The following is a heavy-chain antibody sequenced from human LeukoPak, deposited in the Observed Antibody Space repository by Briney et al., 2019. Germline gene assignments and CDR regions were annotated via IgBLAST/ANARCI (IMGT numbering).Heavy chain of an antibody. CDR3: ARDAGICSGGSCYAKAYRH. J-gene: IGHJ4*02. V-gene: IGHV3-23*01. CDR2: IGGSNGIT. Sequence: PGGSLRLSCAASGFIFNNYWMHWVRQAPGKGLEWVSVIGGSNGITFYVGSVKGRFTISRDNSKDTLYLQMNSLRAEDTAVYYCARDAGICSGGSCYAKAYRHWGQGTLVTVSS. D-gene: IGHD2-15*01. CDR1: GFIFNNYW.